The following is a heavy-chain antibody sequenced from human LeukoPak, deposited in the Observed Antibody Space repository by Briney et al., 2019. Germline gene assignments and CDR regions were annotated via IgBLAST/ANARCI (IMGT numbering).Heavy chain of an antibody. J-gene: IGHJ4*02. D-gene: IGHD6-13*01. CDR1: GGSISSSSYY. CDR2: IYYSGST. CDR3: ARLVASSSWWDY. V-gene: IGHV4-39*01. Sequence: PSETLSLTCTVSGGSISSSSYYWGWIRQPPGKGLEWIGNIYYSGSTYYNPSLRSRVTISVDTSKNQFSLKLSSVTAADTAVYYCARLVASSSWWDYWGQGTLVTVSS.